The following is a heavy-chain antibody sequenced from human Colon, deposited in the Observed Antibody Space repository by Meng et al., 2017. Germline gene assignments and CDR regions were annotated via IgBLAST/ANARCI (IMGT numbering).Heavy chain of an antibody. Sequence: GESLKISCAASGFTFSDYWMTWVRQAPGKGLELVANIKQNGGEMNYVDSVKGRFNISRDNAKNSLYLQMNSLRVEDTAVYYCAKARSSSWALNYFDYWGQATLATVSS. V-gene: IGHV3-7*03. CDR3: AKARSSSWALNYFDY. D-gene: IGHD6-13*01. CDR2: IKQNGGEM. CDR1: GFTFSDYW. J-gene: IGHJ4*02.